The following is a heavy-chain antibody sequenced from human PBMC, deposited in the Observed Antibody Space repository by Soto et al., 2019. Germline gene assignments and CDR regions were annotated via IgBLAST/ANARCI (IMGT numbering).Heavy chain of an antibody. J-gene: IGHJ4*02. Sequence: EVQLLESGGGLVRPGGSLRLSCVASGFTFGSYAMTWVRQAPGKGLEWVSALTNSDSTTYYADSVTGRFTISRDNSKNTLYLQMTNLRAEDTAVYYCAQDFGGRRPFHFWGQGTLVTFAS. V-gene: IGHV3-23*01. D-gene: IGHD1-26*01. CDR2: LTNSDSTT. CDR1: GFTFGSYA. CDR3: AQDFGGRRPFHF.